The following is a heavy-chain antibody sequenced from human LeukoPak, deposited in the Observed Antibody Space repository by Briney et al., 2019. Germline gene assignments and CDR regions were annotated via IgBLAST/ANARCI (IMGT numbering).Heavy chain of an antibody. CDR1: GGSISSYY. CDR2: IYYSGST. D-gene: IGHD3-3*01. CDR3: ARGSRFLEWLLSAGYWFDP. Sequence: SETLSLTCTVSGGSISSYYWSWIRQPPGKGLEWIGYIYYSGSTNYNPSLKSRVTISVDTSKNQFSLKLSSVTAADTAVYYCARGSRFLEWLLSAGYWFDPWGQGTLVTVSS. V-gene: IGHV4-59*12. J-gene: IGHJ5*02.